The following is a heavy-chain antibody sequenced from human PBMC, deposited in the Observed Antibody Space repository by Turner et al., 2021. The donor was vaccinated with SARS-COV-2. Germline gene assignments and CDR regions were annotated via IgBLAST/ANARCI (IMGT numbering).Heavy chain of an antibody. CDR1: GCTFNNFA. V-gene: IGHV3-23*01. CDR2: MNGTVHVT. J-gene: IGHJ4*02. Sequence: EVQLLASGGGLVQPGGYLRLPCAASGCTFNNFAMSWVRQAPGKGLEWVSAMNGTVHVTHYVDSVKSRFTISRDSSKNTLYLQMNSLRVEDTAIYYCAKCVTTCQTKGLDNWGQGTLVTVSS. CDR3: AKCVTTCQTKGLDN. D-gene: IGHD1-26*01.